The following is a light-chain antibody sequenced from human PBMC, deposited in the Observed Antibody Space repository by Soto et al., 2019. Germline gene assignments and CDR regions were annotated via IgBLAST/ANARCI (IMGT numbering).Light chain of an antibody. V-gene: IGKV3-20*01. CDR1: QSVSSSY. Sequence: EIVLTQSPGTLSLSPGERATLAFRASQSVSSSYLAWYKQKPGQAPRLLIYGASSRATGIPDRFSGSGSGTDFTLTISRLEPEDFAVYYCQPYYSSPLTFGGGTKVEIK. CDR2: GAS. J-gene: IGKJ4*01. CDR3: QPYYSSPLT.